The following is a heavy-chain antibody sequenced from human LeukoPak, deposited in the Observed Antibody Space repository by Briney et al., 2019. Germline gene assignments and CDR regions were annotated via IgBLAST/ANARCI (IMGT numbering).Heavy chain of an antibody. V-gene: IGHV3-48*01. CDR1: GFTFSSYS. CDR2: ISSSSSTI. Sequence: AGGSLRLSCAASGFTFSSYSMNWVRQAPGKGLEWVSYISSSSSTIYYADSVKGRFTISRDNAKNSLYLQMNSLRAEDTAVYYCARIQYSGGYYYDYWGQGTLVTVSS. D-gene: IGHD1-26*01. J-gene: IGHJ4*02. CDR3: ARIQYSGGYYYDY.